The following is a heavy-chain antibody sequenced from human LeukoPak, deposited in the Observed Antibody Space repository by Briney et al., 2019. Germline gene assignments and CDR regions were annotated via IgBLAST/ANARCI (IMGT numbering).Heavy chain of an antibody. V-gene: IGHV4-34*01. J-gene: IGHJ4*02. CDR1: GGSFSGYY. CDR2: INHSGGT. Sequence: SETLSLTCAVYGGSFSGYYWSWIRQPPGKGLEWIGEINHSGGTNYNPSLKSRVTISVDTSKNQVSLKLTSVTAADTAVYYCARHRSRLLWFGGHFDYWGQGTLVTVSS. CDR3: ARHRSRLLWFGGHFDY. D-gene: IGHD3-10*01.